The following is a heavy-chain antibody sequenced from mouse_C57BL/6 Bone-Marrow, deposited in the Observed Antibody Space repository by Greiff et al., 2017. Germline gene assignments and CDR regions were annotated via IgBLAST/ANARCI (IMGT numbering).Heavy chain of an antibody. D-gene: IGHD2-3*01. V-gene: IGHV1-19*01. J-gene: IGHJ3*01. CDR1: GYTFTDYY. CDR2: INPYNGGT. CDR3: ARWGYEAWFAY. Sequence: EVKLMESGPVLVKPGASVKMSCKASGYTFTDYYMNWVKQSNGKSLEWIGVINPYNGGTSYNPKFKGKATLTVDKSSSTAYMELNSLTSEDSAVYYCARWGYEAWFAYWGQGTLVTVSA.